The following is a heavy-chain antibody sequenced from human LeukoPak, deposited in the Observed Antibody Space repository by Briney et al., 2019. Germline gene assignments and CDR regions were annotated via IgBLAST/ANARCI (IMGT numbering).Heavy chain of an antibody. CDR3: ARRKYYDFWSGYFIEGRPKGYFDY. Sequence: PSETLSLTCAVYGGSFSGYYWSWIRQPPGKGLEWIGEINHSGSTNYNPSLKSRVTISVDTSKNQFSLKLSSVTAADTAVYYCARRKYYDFWSGYFIEGRPKGYFDYWGQGTLVTVSP. D-gene: IGHD3-3*01. J-gene: IGHJ4*02. CDR2: INHSGST. CDR1: GGSFSGYY. V-gene: IGHV4-34*01.